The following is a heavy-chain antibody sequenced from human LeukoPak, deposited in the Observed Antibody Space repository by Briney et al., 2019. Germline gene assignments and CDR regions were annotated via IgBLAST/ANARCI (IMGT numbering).Heavy chain of an antibody. D-gene: IGHD3-10*01. V-gene: IGHV4-59*01. CDR3: AKSNGYGLVDI. CDR1: GGSISSYY. J-gene: IGHJ3*02. CDR2: VFYSGST. Sequence: SETLSLTCTVSGGSISSYYWSWIRQPPGKGLEWIGYVFYSGSTNYNPSLKSRATISVDTSKNHFSLKLSSVTAADTAVYYCAKSNGYGLVDIWGQGTMVTVSS.